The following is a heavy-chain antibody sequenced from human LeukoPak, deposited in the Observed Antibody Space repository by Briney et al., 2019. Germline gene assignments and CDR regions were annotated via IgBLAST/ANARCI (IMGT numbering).Heavy chain of an antibody. CDR1: GGSFSGYY. CDR3: ARFRGAGYSSSWYSPRGYYYMDV. J-gene: IGHJ6*03. Sequence: PSETLSLTCAVYGGSFSGYYWSWIRQPPGKGLEWIGEINHSGSTNYNPSLKSRVAISVDTSKNQFSLRLTSVTAADTAVYFCARFRGAGYSSSWYSPRGYYYMDVWGEGTTVTVSS. D-gene: IGHD6-13*01. V-gene: IGHV4-34*01. CDR2: INHSGST.